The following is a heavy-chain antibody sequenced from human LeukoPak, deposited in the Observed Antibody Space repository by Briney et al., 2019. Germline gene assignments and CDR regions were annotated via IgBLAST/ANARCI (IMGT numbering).Heavy chain of an antibody. CDR1: GFTFSDCY. CDR3: ARVGTTSDIVVDNWFDP. V-gene: IGHV3-11*01. CDR2: ISSSGSTI. Sequence: GGSLRLSCAASGFTFSDCYMSWIRQAPGKGLEWVSYISSSGSTIYYADSVKGRFTISRDNAKNSLYLQMNSLRAEDTAVYYCARVGTTSDIVVDNWFDPWGQGTLVTVSS. D-gene: IGHD2-2*01. J-gene: IGHJ5*02.